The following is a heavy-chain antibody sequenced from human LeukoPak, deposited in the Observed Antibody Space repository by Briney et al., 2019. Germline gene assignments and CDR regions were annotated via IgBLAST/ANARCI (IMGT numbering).Heavy chain of an antibody. Sequence: PGGSLRLSCAASGFTFSSYEMNWVRQAPGKGLEWVSYISSSGSTIYYADSVKGRFTISRDNAKNSLYLQMNSLRAEDTAVYYCARGGHTWQLVVPVGYWGQGTLVTVSS. CDR3: ARGGHTWQLVVPVGY. V-gene: IGHV3-48*03. CDR2: ISSSGSTI. J-gene: IGHJ4*02. CDR1: GFTFSSYE. D-gene: IGHD6-6*01.